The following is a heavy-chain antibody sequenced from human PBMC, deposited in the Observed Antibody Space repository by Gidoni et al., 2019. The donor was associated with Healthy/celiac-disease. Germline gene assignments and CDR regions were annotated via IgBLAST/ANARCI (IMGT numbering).Heavy chain of an antibody. J-gene: IGHJ6*02. CDR2: ISSSSSTI. Sequence: EVQLVESGGGLVQPGGSLRLSCAASGFTFSSYSMNWVRQAPGKGLEWVSYISSSSSTIYYADSVKGRFTISRDNAKNSLYLQMNSLRDEDTAVYYCARDHCSSTSCYLYYYYGMDVWGQGTTVTVSS. CDR1: GFTFSSYS. CDR3: ARDHCSSTSCYLYYYYGMDV. D-gene: IGHD2-2*01. V-gene: IGHV3-48*02.